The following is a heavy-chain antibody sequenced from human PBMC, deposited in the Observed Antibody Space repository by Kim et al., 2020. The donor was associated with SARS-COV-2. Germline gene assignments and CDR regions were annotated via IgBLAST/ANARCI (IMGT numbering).Heavy chain of an antibody. CDR3: ARDITPYNGGWYNFGGF. CDR1: GDTFTTYS. CDR2: IIPLFRST. D-gene: IGHD6-19*01. V-gene: IGHV1-69*13. Sequence: SVKVSCRTSGDTFTTYSISWVRQAPGQALEWMGAIIPLFRSTTYAQKFQGRVTTTADESTRTAYMELSSLTSEDTAVYYCARDITPYNGGWYNFGGFWG. J-gene: IGHJ2*01.